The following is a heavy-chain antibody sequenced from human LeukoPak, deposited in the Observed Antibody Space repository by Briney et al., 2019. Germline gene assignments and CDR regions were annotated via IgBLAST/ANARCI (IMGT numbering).Heavy chain of an antibody. CDR1: GGSFSGYY. J-gene: IGHJ6*02. CDR3: ARDNYYGSGRNV. V-gene: IGHV4-34*01. Sequence: SETLSLTCAVYGGSFSGYYWSWIRQPPGKGLEWIGEINHSGSTNYNPSLKSRVTISVDTSKNQFSLKLSSVTAADTAMYYCARDNYYGSGRNVWGQGTTVTVSS. D-gene: IGHD3-10*01. CDR2: INHSGST.